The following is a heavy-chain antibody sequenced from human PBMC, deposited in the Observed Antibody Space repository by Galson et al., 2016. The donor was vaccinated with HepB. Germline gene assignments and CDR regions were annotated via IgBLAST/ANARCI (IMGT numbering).Heavy chain of an antibody. D-gene: IGHD2-2*01. CDR2: ISGAGGHT. V-gene: IGHV3-23*01. CDR1: GFTFSSYG. J-gene: IGHJ4*02. CDR3: ARAQYCTGASCYGYYFDY. Sequence: SLRLSCAASGFTFSSYGMGWVRQAPGKGLEWISTISGAGGHTYHADSVKGRLAISRDNSKNTLYLQLNSLRAEDTAVFYCARAQYCTGASCYGYYFDYWGQGTLVTVSS.